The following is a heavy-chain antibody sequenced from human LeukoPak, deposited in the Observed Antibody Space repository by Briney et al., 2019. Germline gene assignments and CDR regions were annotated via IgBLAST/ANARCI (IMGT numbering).Heavy chain of an antibody. CDR3: AREGDIVSVPTGWGFDP. V-gene: IGHV3-7*01. CDR2: IKKDGSEK. D-gene: IGHD2-2*01. J-gene: IGHJ5*02. CDR1: GFTFSSYS. Sequence: GGSLRLSCAASGFTFSSYSMNWVRQAPGKGLEWVAHIKKDGSEKYYAHSVKGRFTISRDNAKNSLYLQMNSQRAEDTAVYYCAREGDIVSVPTGWGFDPWGQGTLVTVSS.